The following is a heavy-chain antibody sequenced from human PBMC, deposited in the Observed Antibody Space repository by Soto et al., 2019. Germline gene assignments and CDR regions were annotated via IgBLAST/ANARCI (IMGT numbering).Heavy chain of an antibody. CDR2: IYYSGST. J-gene: IGHJ3*02. V-gene: IGHV4-39*07. Sequence: PSETLSLTCTVSGGSIRSSTYYWGWIRQPPGKGLEWIGCIYYSGSTHYNPSLKSRVTISVDTSKNQFSLKLSSVTAADTAVYYCARYGDYVPAFDIWGQGTMVTVSS. D-gene: IGHD4-17*01. CDR3: ARYGDYVPAFDI. CDR1: GGSIRSSTYY.